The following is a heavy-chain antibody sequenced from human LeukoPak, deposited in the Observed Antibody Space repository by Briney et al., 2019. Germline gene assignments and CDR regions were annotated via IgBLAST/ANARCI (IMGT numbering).Heavy chain of an antibody. CDR1: GFTFSSYA. V-gene: IGHV3-30-3*01. CDR3: AKDLFGNGIAIDFDS. Sequence: GGSLRLSCAASGFTFSSYAMHWVRQAPGKGLEWVAVISYDGSNKYYADSVKGRFTISRDNSKNTLYLQMNSLRAEDTAVYYCAKDLFGNGIAIDFDSWGQGTLVTVSS. D-gene: IGHD2-21*01. CDR2: ISYDGSNK. J-gene: IGHJ4*02.